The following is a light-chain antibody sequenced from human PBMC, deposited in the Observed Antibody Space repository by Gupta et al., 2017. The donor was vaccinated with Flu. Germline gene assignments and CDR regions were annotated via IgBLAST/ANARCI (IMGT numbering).Light chain of an antibody. CDR3: QQYDNLLRT. CDR1: QDISNY. Sequence: DIQMTQSASSLSASVGDRVTITCQASQDISNYLNWYQQKPGKAPKLLIYDASNVETGVPSRFSGSGSGTDFTFTISILHPEDITTYYCQQYDNLLRTFGQGTKVEIK. J-gene: IGKJ1*01. V-gene: IGKV1-33*01. CDR2: DAS.